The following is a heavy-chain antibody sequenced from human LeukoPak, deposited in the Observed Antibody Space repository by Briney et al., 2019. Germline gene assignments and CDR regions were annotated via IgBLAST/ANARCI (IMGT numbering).Heavy chain of an antibody. J-gene: IGHJ3*02. CDR2: ISYDGSNK. CDR1: GFTFSSYA. V-gene: IGHV3-30-3*01. CDR3: ARDQVDAFDI. Sequence: PGGSLRLSCSASGFTFSSYAMHWVRQAPGKGLEWVAVISYDGSNKYYADSVKGRFTISRDNSKNTLYLQMNSLRAEDTAVYYCARDQVDAFDIWGQGTMVTVSS.